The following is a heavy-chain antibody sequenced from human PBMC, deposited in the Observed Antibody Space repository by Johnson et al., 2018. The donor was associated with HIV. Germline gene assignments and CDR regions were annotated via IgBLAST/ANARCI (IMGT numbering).Heavy chain of an antibody. CDR1: GFTFSSYG. J-gene: IGHJ3*02. V-gene: IGHV3-33*06. CDR3: AKELADSSGYYADAFDI. CDR2: IWYDGSNK. Sequence: QMQLVESGGGVVQPGRSLRLSCAASGFTFSSYGMHWVRQAPGKGLEWVAVIWYDGSNKYYAYSVKGRFTISRDNSKNTLYLQMNSLRAEDTAVYYCAKELADSSGYYADAFDIWGQGTMVTVSS. D-gene: IGHD3-22*01.